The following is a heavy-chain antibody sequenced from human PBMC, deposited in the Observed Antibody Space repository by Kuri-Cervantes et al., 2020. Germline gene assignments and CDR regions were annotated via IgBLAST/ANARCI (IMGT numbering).Heavy chain of an antibody. Sequence: GESLKISCAASGFTFSSYGMHWVRQAPGKGLEWVAIIGFDGSKKYYADSVKGRFTISRDNLKNTLDLQMDSLRAEDTAVYYCARDFDGSGYFSYCDYWGQGTLVTVSS. D-gene: IGHD3-22*01. CDR2: IGFDGSKK. J-gene: IGHJ4*02. CDR1: GFTFSSYG. CDR3: ARDFDGSGYFSYCDY. V-gene: IGHV3-33*01.